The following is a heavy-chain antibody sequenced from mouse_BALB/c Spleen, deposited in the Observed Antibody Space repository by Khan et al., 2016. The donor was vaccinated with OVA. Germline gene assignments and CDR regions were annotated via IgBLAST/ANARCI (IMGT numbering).Heavy chain of an antibody. J-gene: IGHJ4*01. V-gene: IGHV1S41*01. CDR3: AISNYCGSSLYAMDY. CDR2: IGPGSGST. D-gene: IGHD1-1*01. Sequence: DLVKPGASVKLSCKASGYTFTSYWINWIKQRPGQGLEWIGRIGPGSGSTSYNEMFTGKATLTVDTTSSTAYIQLSSLSSEDSAVYFCAISNYCGSSLYAMDYWGQGTSVTVSS. CDR1: GYTFTSYW.